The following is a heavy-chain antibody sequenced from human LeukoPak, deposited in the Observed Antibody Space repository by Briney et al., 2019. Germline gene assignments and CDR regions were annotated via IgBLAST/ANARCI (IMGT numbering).Heavy chain of an antibody. CDR2: ISYDGRNK. J-gene: IGHJ4*02. CDR3: AKGYCGGDCPFDY. D-gene: IGHD2-21*01. CDR1: GVTFSSYG. Sequence: GGSLRLSCAASGVTFSSYGMHWVRQAPGKGLEWVAVISYDGRNKYYADSVKGRFTISRDNSKNTLYLQMNSLRAEDTAVYYCAKGYCGGDCPFDYWGQGTLVTVSS. V-gene: IGHV3-30*18.